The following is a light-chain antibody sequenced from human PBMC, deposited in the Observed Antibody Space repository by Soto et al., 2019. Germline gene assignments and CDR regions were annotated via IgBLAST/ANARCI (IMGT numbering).Light chain of an antibody. CDR2: ATS. V-gene: IGKV1-5*03. Sequence: DIQMTQSPSPLSASVGDRVTITCRASQSIGGWLAWYQQKAGKAPKVLIYATSTLQSGVPSRFSGSGSGTQFTLTISSLQPDDSATYYCQQYNTWWTFGQGTKVEVK. CDR1: QSIGGW. J-gene: IGKJ1*01. CDR3: QQYNTWWT.